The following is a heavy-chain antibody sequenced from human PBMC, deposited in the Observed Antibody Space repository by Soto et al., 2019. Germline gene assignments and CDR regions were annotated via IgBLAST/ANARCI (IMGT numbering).Heavy chain of an antibody. V-gene: IGHV2-5*01. J-gene: IGHJ4*02. CDR2: IYWNDDK. Sequence: IPLKESSPTLVKPPQTLTLTCTFSGFSLSTSGVGVGWNRQPPGKALEWLALIYWNDDKSHSPSLQSRLTITKDTSQNQVFLTMTNIDPVDTATYYCSNLPIQLWPQYYCDYWGQRTLVTVSS. CDR3: SNLPIQLWPQYYCDY. D-gene: IGHD5-18*01. CDR1: GFSLSTSGVG.